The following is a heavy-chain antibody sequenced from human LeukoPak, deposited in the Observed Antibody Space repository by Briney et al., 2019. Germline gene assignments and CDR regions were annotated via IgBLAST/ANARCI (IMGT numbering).Heavy chain of an antibody. CDR3: AKDTVPMVTTSDGFDY. CDR2: ISWNSGSL. V-gene: IGHV3-9*01. D-gene: IGHD4-17*01. Sequence: GRSLRLSCAASGFTFDDFAMHCVRQAPGKGLEWVSGISWNSGSLGYADSVQGRFTISRDNARNSLFLQMNSLRAEDTALYYCAKDTVPMVTTSDGFDYWGQGTLVTVSS. CDR1: GFTFDDFA. J-gene: IGHJ4*02.